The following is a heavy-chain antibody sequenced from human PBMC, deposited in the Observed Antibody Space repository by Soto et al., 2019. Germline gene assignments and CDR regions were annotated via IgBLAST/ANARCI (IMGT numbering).Heavy chain of an antibody. CDR3: AREEGATVANNWFDS. D-gene: IGHD4-17*01. Sequence: EVQVVESWGGLVQPGGSLRVSCVGSGFTFRSYWMSWVRQAPGKGLEWVANIRPDGSEKYYVDSVKGRFTSSRDNAKTSLYLQMSSLSAEDTAVYYCAREEGATVANNWFDSWGQGALVTVSS. V-gene: IGHV3-7*03. CDR2: IRPDGSEK. CDR1: GFTFRSYW. J-gene: IGHJ5*01.